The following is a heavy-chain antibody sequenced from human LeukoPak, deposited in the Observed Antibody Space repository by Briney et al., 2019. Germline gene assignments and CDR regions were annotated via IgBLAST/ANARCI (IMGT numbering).Heavy chain of an antibody. V-gene: IGHV1-18*01. J-gene: IGHJ3*02. CDR1: GYTFTSYG. CDR2: ISAYNGNT. Sequence: ASVKVSCKASGYTFTSYGISWVRQAPGQGLEWMGWISAYNGNTNYAQKLQGRVTMTTDTSTSTAYMELRSLRSDDTAVYYCARHERYNWNHEGSRASDIWGQGTIVTVSS. CDR3: ARHERYNWNHEGSRASDI. D-gene: IGHD1-1*01.